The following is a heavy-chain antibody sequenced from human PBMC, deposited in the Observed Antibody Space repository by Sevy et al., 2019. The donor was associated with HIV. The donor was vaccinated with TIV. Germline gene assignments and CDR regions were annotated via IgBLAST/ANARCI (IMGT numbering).Heavy chain of an antibody. Sequence: GESLKISCAASGFTFSSYAMHWVRQAPGKGLEWVAVISYDGSNKYYADSVNGRFTISRDNSKNTLYLQMDGLRAEDTALYYCARDDEPDYYYFDMDVWGQGTTVNVSS. J-gene: IGHJ6*02. CDR3: ARDDEPDYYYFDMDV. CDR2: ISYDGSNK. CDR1: GFTFSSYA. V-gene: IGHV3-30-3*01.